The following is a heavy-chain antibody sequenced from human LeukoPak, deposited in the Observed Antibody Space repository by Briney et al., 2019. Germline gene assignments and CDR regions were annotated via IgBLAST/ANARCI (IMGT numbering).Heavy chain of an antibody. J-gene: IGHJ4*02. D-gene: IGHD3-3*01. Sequence: GGSLRLSCAASGFTFSSYAMHWVRQAPGKGLEWVAVISYDGSNKYYADSVKGRFTISRDNSKNTLYLQMNSLRAEDTAVYYCARREGLYGAFGFDYWGQRTLVTVSS. CDR3: ARREGLYGAFGFDY. CDR1: GFTFSSYA. V-gene: IGHV3-30-3*01. CDR2: ISYDGSNK.